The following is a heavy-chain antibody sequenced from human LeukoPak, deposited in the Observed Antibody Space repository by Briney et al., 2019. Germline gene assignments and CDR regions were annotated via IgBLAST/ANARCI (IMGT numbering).Heavy chain of an antibody. Sequence: GGSLRLSCAASGFTFSTYAMTWVRQAPGRGLEWVSATSGGGGSTYYADSVKGRFTMSRDNSKNTVYLQMNSLRAEDTAVYFCAKGKASSWLDWFDPWGQGTLVTISS. CDR2: TSGGGGST. CDR3: AKGKASSWLDWFDP. J-gene: IGHJ5*02. D-gene: IGHD6-13*01. CDR1: GFTFSTYA. V-gene: IGHV3-23*01.